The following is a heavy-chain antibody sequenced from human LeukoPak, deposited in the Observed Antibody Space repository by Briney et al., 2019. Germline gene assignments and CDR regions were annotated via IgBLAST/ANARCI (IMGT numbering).Heavy chain of an antibody. CDR2: INPNSGNT. Sequence: ASVKASCKASGYTFTSYDINWVRQATGQGLEWMGWINPNSGNTGYAQKFQGRVTMTRNTSISTAYMELSSLRSEDTAVYYCARAPGSSGYYSFDYWGQGTLVTVSS. CDR3: ARAPGSSGYYSFDY. J-gene: IGHJ4*02. V-gene: IGHV1-8*01. D-gene: IGHD3-22*01. CDR1: GYTFTSYD.